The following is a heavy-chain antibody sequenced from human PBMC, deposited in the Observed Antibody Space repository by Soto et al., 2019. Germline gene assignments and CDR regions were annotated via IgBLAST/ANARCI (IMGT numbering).Heavy chain of an antibody. CDR3: TIAASGTSWFDP. D-gene: IGHD6-13*01. J-gene: IGHJ5*02. Sequence: HGESLKISCKGSGYSFTSYWIGWVRQMPGKGLEWMGIINPGDSDTRYRPPFQGQVTISVDKSISTAYLQWSSLKASDTAMYYCTIAASGTSWFDPWGQGTLVTVSS. CDR2: INPGDSDT. V-gene: IGHV5-51*01. CDR1: GYSFTSYW.